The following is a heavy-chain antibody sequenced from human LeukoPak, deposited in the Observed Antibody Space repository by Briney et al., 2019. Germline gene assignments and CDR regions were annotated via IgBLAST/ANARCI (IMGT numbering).Heavy chain of an antibody. J-gene: IGHJ3*02. V-gene: IGHV3-48*03. CDR1: GFTFSSYE. Sequence: GGSLRLSCAASGFTFSSYEMDWVRQAPGKGLEWVSYISSRGSTIHYAESVKGRFTISRDNAKNSLYLQMNSLRAEDTAVYYCARGGGGLGLGAFDIWGQGTMVAVSS. CDR3: ARGGGGLGLGAFDI. D-gene: IGHD1-26*01. CDR2: ISSRGSTI.